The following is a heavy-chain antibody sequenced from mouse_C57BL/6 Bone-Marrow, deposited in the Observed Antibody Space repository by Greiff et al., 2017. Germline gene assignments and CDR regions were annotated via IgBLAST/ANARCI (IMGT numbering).Heavy chain of an antibody. CDR3: ARHESSGVTTGRVYFDY. D-gene: IGHD2-2*01. CDR2: FYPGSGSI. V-gene: IGHV1-62-2*01. Sequence: QVQLQQSGAELVKPGASVKLSCKASGYTFTEYTIHWVKQRSGQGLEWIGWFYPGSGSIKYNEKFKDKDTLTADKSSSTVYMELSRLTSEDSAVYFCARHESSGVTTGRVYFDYWGQGTTLTVSS. CDR1: GYTFTEYT. J-gene: IGHJ2*01.